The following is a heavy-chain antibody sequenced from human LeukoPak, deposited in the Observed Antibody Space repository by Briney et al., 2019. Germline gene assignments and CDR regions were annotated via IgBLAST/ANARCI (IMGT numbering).Heavy chain of an antibody. V-gene: IGHV4-34*01. Sequence: KASETLSLTCAVYGGSFSGYYWSWIRQPPGKGLEWIGEINHSGSTNYNPSLKSRVTISVDTSKNQFSLKLSSVTAADTAVYYCARGRKKGGSYSSWFDPWGQGTLVTVSS. CDR1: GGSFSGYY. CDR2: INHSGST. CDR3: ARGRKKGGSYSSWFDP. J-gene: IGHJ5*02. D-gene: IGHD1-26*01.